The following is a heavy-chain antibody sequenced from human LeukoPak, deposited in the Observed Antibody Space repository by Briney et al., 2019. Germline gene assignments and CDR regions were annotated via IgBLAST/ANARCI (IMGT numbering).Heavy chain of an antibody. CDR1: GFTFSSYT. CDR2: ISYHGVNK. D-gene: IGHD2-2*02. CDR3: ARDGMALYRRDYLDS. V-gene: IGHV3-30-3*01. Sequence: GESLRLSCAASGFTFSSYTMHWVRQAPGKGLEWVADISYHGVNKHYADSVEGRFTISRDNSENTLLLQMNTLRGADTAVYYCARDGMALYRRDYLDSWGQGTLVTVSS. J-gene: IGHJ4*02.